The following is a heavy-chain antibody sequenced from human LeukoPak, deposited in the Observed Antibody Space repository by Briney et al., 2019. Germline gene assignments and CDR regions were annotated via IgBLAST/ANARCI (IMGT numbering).Heavy chain of an antibody. CDR1: GFTFSSYA. CDR3: AGGFGGF. J-gene: IGHJ4*02. CDR2: INTDGDYT. V-gene: IGHV3-74*01. Sequence: PGGSLXLSCAASGFTFSSYAMHWVRQAPGKGLVWVSRINTDGDYTSYADSVKGRFTISRDNAKNTLYLQMNSLRAEDTAVYYCAGGFGGFWGQGTLVTVSS. D-gene: IGHD4-23*01.